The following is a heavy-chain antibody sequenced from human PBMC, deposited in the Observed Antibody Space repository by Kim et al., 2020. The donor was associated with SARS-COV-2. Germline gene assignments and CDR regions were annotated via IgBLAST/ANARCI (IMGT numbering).Heavy chain of an antibody. CDR1: GITFSSYG. V-gene: IGHV3-30*18. D-gene: IGHD3-22*01. J-gene: IGHJ4*02. Sequence: GGSLRLSCAASGITFSSYGMHWVRQAPGKGLEWVALISYDGSNKYYADSVKGRFTISRDNSKNTLYLQMSSLRPEDTAVYYCAKYRDTSGYYLPFFDYWGQGTLVTVSS. CDR2: ISYDGSNK. CDR3: AKYRDTSGYYLPFFDY.